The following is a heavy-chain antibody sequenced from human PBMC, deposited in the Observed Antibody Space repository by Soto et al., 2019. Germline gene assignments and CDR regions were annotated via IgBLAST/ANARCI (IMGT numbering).Heavy chain of an antibody. D-gene: IGHD3-16*01. CDR1: GGSISSYY. CDR2: VYYTGST. J-gene: IGHJ5*02. Sequence: QVQLQESGPGLVKPSETLSLTCTVSGGSISSYYWSWIRQPPGKGLEWIGYVYYTGSTSYNPSLKSRVTMAVDTSTIQLSLKLSSVSAADSAVYYCAGDWGYPNWFAPWGQGTQVTVSS. V-gene: IGHV4-59*01. CDR3: AGDWGYPNWFAP.